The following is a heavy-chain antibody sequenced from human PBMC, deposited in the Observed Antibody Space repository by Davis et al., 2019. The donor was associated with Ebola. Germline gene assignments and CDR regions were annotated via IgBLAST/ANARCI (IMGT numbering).Heavy chain of an antibody. J-gene: IGHJ4*02. D-gene: IGHD6-13*01. CDR3: AKRIVVAAAVTGGY. CDR1: GFTFSSYA. Sequence: GESLKISCAASGFTFSSYAMSWVRQAPGKGLEWVSAISGSGGSTYYADSVKGRFTISRDNSKNTLYLQMNSLRAEDTAVYYCAKRIVVAAAVTGGYWGQGALVTVSS. CDR2: ISGSGGST. V-gene: IGHV3-23*01.